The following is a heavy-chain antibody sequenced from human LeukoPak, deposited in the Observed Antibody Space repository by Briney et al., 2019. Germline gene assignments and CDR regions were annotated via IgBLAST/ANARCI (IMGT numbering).Heavy chain of an antibody. V-gene: IGHV1-8*01. Sequence: GASVKVSCKASGYTFTSYDINWVRQATGQGLEWMGWMNPNSGNTGYAQKFQGRVTMTRNTSISTAYMELSSLRSEDTAVYYCARAIITMVRSLVDYWGQGTLVTVSS. CDR2: MNPNSGNT. CDR3: ARAIITMVRSLVDY. D-gene: IGHD3-10*01. J-gene: IGHJ4*02. CDR1: GYTFTSYD.